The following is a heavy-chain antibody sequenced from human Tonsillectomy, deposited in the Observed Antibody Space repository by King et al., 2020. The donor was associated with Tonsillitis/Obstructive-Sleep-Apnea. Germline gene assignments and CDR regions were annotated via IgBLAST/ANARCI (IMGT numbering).Heavy chain of an antibody. V-gene: IGHV3-33*01. Sequence: EQLVQSGGGVVQPGRSLRLSCAASGFTFSSYGMHWVRQPPGKGLEWVAVIWDDGSNKYYADSVKGRFTISRDNSKNTLYLQMNSLRAEDTAVYYCARVAKGDLSHIDYWGQGTLVTVSP. CDR2: IWDDGSNK. CDR1: GFTFSSYG. D-gene: IGHD2-21*02. CDR3: ARVAKGDLSHIDY. J-gene: IGHJ4*02.